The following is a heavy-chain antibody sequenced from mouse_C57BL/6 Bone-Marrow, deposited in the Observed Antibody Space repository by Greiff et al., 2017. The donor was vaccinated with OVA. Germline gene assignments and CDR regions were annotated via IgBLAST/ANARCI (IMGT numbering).Heavy chain of an antibody. CDR3: ARSSSCWYFDV. J-gene: IGHJ1*03. D-gene: IGHD1-1*01. CDR2: IYPGSGNT. V-gene: IGHV1-76*01. CDR1: GYTFTDYY. Sequence: QVQLQQSGAELVRPGASVKLSCKASGYTFTDYYINWVKQRPGQGLEWIARIYPGSGNTYYNEKFKGKATLTAEKSSSTAYMQLSSLTSEDSAVYFCARSSSCWYFDVWGTGTTVTVSS.